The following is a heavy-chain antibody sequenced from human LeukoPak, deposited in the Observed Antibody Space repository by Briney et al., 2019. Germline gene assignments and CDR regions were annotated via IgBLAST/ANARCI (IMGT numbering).Heavy chain of an antibody. CDR1: GGSISSGGYS. CDR2: IYHSGST. J-gene: IGHJ4*02. CDR3: ARGRMKTYYYDSSGAGRLTPCFDY. D-gene: IGHD3-22*01. Sequence: SETLSLTCAVSGGSISSGGYSWSWIRQPPGKGLEWIGYIYHSGSTYYNPSLKSRVTISVDRSKNQFSLKLSSVTAADTAVYYCARGRMKTYYYDSSGAGRLTPCFDYWGQGTLVAVSS. V-gene: IGHV4-30-2*01.